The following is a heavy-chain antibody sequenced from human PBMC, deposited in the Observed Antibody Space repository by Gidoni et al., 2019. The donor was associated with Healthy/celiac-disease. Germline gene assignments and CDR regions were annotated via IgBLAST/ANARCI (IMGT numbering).Heavy chain of an antibody. J-gene: IGHJ6*02. CDR2: INPNSGGT. CDR3: ARAYYDFWSGYYSDYYYYYGMDV. V-gene: IGHV1-2*02. D-gene: IGHD3-3*01. Sequence: QVQLVQSGAEVKKPGASVKVSCKASGYTFTGDYMHWVRQAPGQGLEWMGWINPNSGGTNYAQKFQGRVTMTRDTSISTAYMELSRLRSDDTAVYYCARAYYDFWSGYYSDYYYYYGMDVWGQGTTVTVSS. CDR1: GYTFTGDY.